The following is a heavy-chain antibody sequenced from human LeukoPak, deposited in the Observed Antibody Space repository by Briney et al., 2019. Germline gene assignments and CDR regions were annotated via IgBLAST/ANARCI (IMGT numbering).Heavy chain of an antibody. CDR3: ARGGRHYDYVWGSSFDP. Sequence: GASVKVSCKASGYTFTGYYVYWVRQAPGQGLEWMGWINPNSGGTNYAQKFQGRVTLTRDTSISTAYMELSRLRSDDTAMYYCARGGRHYDYVWGSSFDPWGQGTLVTVSS. V-gene: IGHV1-2*02. CDR2: INPNSGGT. J-gene: IGHJ5*02. D-gene: IGHD3-16*01. CDR1: GYTFTGYY.